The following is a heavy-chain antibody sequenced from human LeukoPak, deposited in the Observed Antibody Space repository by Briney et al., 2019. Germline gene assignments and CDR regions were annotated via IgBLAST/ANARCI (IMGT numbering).Heavy chain of an antibody. V-gene: IGHV1-24*01. Sequence: ASVTVSFTVSGYTLTELSMHWVRQAPGKGLEWMGGFDPEDGETIYAQKFQGRVTMTEDTSTDTAYMELSSLRSEDTAVYYCATVRPPYYGMDVWGQGTTVTVSS. J-gene: IGHJ6*02. CDR3: ATVRPPYYGMDV. CDR2: FDPEDGET. CDR1: GYTLTELS.